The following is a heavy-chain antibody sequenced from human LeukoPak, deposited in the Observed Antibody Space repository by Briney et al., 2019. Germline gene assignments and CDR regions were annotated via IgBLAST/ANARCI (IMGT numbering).Heavy chain of an antibody. Sequence: GGSLRLSCAASGFPFHDYTMHWVRQPPGKGLEWVSLISWDGYTTYYADSVKGRFTISRDNSKNSLYLQMNSLRTGDMALYYCVKGHYGSGEDCFDYWGQGTLVTVSS. CDR3: VKGHYGSGEDCFDY. CDR2: ISWDGYTT. D-gene: IGHD3-10*01. CDR1: GFPFHDYT. J-gene: IGHJ4*02. V-gene: IGHV3-43*01.